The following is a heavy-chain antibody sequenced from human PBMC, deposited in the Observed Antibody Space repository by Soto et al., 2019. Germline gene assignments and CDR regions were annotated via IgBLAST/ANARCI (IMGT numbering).Heavy chain of an antibody. D-gene: IGHD2-2*01. CDR3: ARPIVVVPAAPHTSNWFDP. CDR2: INHSGST. J-gene: IGHJ5*02. CDR1: GGSFSGYY. Sequence: NPSETLSLTCAVYGGSFSGYYWSWIRQPPGKGLEWIGEINHSGSTNYNPSLKSRVTISVDTSKNQFSLKLSSVTAADTAVYYCARPIVVVPAAPHTSNWFDPWGQGTLVTVSS. V-gene: IGHV4-34*01.